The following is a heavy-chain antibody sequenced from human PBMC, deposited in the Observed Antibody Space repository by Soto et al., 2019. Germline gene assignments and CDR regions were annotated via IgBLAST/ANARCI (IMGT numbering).Heavy chain of an antibody. CDR2: INPNSGGT. D-gene: IGHD6-19*01. CDR1: GYTFTGYY. V-gene: IGHV1-2*04. Sequence: ASVKVSCKASGYTFTGYYMHWVRQAPGQGLEWMGWINPNSGGTNYAQKFQGWVTMTRDTSISTAYMELSRLRSDDTAVYYCARGPLQYSSGWYAFDIWGQGTMVTVSS. J-gene: IGHJ3*02. CDR3: ARGPLQYSSGWYAFDI.